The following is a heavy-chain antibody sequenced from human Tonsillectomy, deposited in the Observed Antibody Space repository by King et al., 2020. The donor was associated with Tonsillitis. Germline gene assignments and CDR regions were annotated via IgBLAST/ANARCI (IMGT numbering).Heavy chain of an antibody. CDR3: XRXXGXDXXXYYXXKRYFXI. CDR2: IYPSDAHINTDSHI. J-gene: IGHJ2*01. V-gene: IGHV5-51*01. Sequence: VQLVESXAEVKKPGESLRISCKGSGYSFTSHWIGWVRQMPGKGLEWMGIIYPSDAHINTDSHIKYSPSFQGQVTISAGKSISTAYLQWSSLKASDTAMYXXXRXXGXDXXXYYXXKRYFXIWXRGTLVPVXS. CDR1: GYSFTSHW. D-gene: IGHD3-22*01.